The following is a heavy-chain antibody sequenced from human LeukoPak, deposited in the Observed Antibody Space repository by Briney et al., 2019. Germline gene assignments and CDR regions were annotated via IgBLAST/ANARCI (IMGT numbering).Heavy chain of an antibody. J-gene: IGHJ1*01. CDR1: GFTFSSYA. D-gene: IGHD3-3*01. CDR3: AKDPTYYDFWSGYFEYFQH. CDR2: ISGSGGST. Sequence: GGSPRLSCAASGFTFSSYAMSWVRQAPGKGLEWVSAISGSGGSTYYADSVKGRFTISRDNSKNTLYLQMNSLGAEDTAVYYCAKDPTYYDFWSGYFEYFQHWGQGTLVTVSS. V-gene: IGHV3-23*01.